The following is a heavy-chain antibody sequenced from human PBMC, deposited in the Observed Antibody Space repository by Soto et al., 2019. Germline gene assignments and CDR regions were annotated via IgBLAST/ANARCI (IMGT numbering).Heavy chain of an antibody. CDR2: IWYDGSNK. J-gene: IGHJ6*02. CDR1: GFTFSSYG. V-gene: IGHV3-33*01. CDR3: ARGGIAAAGTGGYYYYGMDV. Sequence: QVQLVESGGGVVQPGRSLRLSCAASGFTFSSYGMHWVRQAPGKGLEWVAVIWYDGSNKYYADSVKGRFTIYRDNSKNTLYLQMNSLRAEDTAVYYCARGGIAAAGTGGYYYYGMDVWGQGTTVTVSS. D-gene: IGHD6-13*01.